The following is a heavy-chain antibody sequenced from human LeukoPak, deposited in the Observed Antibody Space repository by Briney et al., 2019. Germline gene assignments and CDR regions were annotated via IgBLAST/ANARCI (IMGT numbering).Heavy chain of an antibody. V-gene: IGHV4-34*01. CDR2: INHSGST. J-gene: IGHJ4*02. Sequence: SETLSLTCAVLGGSFTGYYWGWIRQPPGRGPEWIAEINHSGSTNYNPSLKSRVTISGDASKNCFSLRLGSVTAADTAVYYCARYRVAPDSSFAYWGEGTLVTVSS. CDR1: GGSFTGYY. D-gene: IGHD2-2*01. CDR3: ARYRVAPDSSFAY.